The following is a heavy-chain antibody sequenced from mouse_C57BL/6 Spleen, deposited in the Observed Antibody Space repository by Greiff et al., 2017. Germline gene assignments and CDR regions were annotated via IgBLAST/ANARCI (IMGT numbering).Heavy chain of an antibody. Sequence: VQLQQSGAELVKPGASVKLSCKASGYTFTSYWMHWVKQRPGQGLEWIGMIHPNSGSTNYNEKFKSKATLTVDKSSSTAYMQLSSLTSEDSAVYYWARDYGSSYDWDFDVWGTGTTVTVSS. V-gene: IGHV1-64*01. J-gene: IGHJ1*03. CDR2: IHPNSGST. CDR3: ARDYGSSYDWDFDV. D-gene: IGHD1-1*01. CDR1: GYTFTSYW.